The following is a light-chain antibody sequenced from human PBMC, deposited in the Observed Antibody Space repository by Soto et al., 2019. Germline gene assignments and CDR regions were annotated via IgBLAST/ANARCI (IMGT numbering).Light chain of an antibody. Sequence: EVVLTQSPDTLSLSPGERATLSCRTSHSVDIYLAWYQQQPGQAPRLLIYDSYNRVTGIPTRFSGSGSGTDFTLPISSLEPEDSAVYYCQQRKYWPPLTFGGGTKVEIK. V-gene: IGKV3-11*01. CDR3: QQRKYWPPLT. J-gene: IGKJ4*01. CDR1: HSVDIY. CDR2: DSY.